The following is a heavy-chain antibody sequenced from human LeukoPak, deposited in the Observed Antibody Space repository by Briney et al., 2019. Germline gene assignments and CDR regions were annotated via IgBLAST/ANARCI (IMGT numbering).Heavy chain of an antibody. CDR3: ARAPRRGVMDV. Sequence: GGSLRLSCAASGFSFSRHWMSWARPAPGKGLEWVANIKQDGSEKYYVDSVKGRYTISRDNAQNSLHLQMNSLRAEDTAVYYCARAPRRGVMDVWGKGTTVSVSS. CDR1: GFSFSRHW. D-gene: IGHD3-10*01. J-gene: IGHJ6*03. V-gene: IGHV3-7*01. CDR2: IKQDGSEK.